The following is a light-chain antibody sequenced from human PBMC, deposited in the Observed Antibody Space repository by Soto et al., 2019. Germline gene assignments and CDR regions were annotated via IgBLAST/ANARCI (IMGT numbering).Light chain of an antibody. Sequence: QAVVTQPRSVSGSPGQSVTISCTGTRNDVGRYNYVSWYQYHPGTAPKLIIYDVSQRPSGVPDRFSGSKSGNTASLTISGLQAEDEADYYCCSYGDIYVVFGGGTQLTVL. CDR3: CSYGDIYVV. V-gene: IGLV2-11*01. CDR2: DVS. CDR1: RNDVGRYNY. J-gene: IGLJ2*01.